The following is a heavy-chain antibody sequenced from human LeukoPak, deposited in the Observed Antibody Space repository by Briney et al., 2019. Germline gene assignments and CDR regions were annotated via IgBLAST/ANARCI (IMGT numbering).Heavy chain of an antibody. CDR1: GFTFTNYA. D-gene: IGHD3-10*01. V-gene: IGHV3-23*01. CDR3: AKSQGYYYGSGSYRPSSYYYYGMDV. Sequence: QSGASLRLSCAASGFTFTNYAMSWVRQAPGKGLEWVSAISGSGDSTHYADSVKGRFSISRDNSKNTLYLQMNSLGAEDTAVYYCAKSQGYYYGSGSYRPSSYYYYGMDVWGQGTTVTVSS. J-gene: IGHJ6*02. CDR2: ISGSGDST.